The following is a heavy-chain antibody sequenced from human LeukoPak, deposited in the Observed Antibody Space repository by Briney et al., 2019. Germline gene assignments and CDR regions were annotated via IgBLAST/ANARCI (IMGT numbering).Heavy chain of an antibody. CDR3: ARFRRAQWPRGTFDY. V-gene: IGHV1-69*13. CDR2: IIPIFGTT. CDR1: GGTFSSYA. D-gene: IGHD6-19*01. J-gene: IGHJ4*02. Sequence: SVKVSCKASGGTFSSYAISWVRQAPGQGLEWMGGIIPIFGTTNYAQKFQGRVTITADGSTSTAYMELSSLRSEDTAVYYCARFRRAQWPRGTFDYWGQGTLVTVSS.